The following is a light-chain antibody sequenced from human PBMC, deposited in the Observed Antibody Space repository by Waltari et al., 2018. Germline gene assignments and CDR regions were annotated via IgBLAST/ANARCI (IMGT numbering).Light chain of an antibody. CDR3: AAWDASLNGWV. CDR1: RSNIGSNS. J-gene: IGLJ3*02. V-gene: IGLV1-44*01. Sequence: QSVLTQPPSASGTPGQRVAISCSGTRSNIGSNSVHWYQQLPGTAPKLLTHSNNQRPAGGPDRFSGSKSGTSASLAISGLQAEDEAHYYCAAWDASLNGWVFGGGTKLTV. CDR2: SNN.